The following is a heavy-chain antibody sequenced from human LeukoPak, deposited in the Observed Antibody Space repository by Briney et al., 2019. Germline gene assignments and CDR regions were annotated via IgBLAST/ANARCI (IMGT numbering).Heavy chain of an antibody. J-gene: IGHJ4*02. V-gene: IGHV3-23*01. D-gene: IGHD6-13*01. CDR1: GFTFSSYA. CDR2: ISGSGGST. Sequence: GGSLRLSCAASGFTFSSYAMSWVRQAPGKGLEWVSAISGSGGSTYYADSVKGRFTISRDNSKNTLYLQMNSLRAEDTAVYYCARDSSSWYPNSFYFDYWGQGTLVTVSS. CDR3: ARDSSSWYPNSFYFDY.